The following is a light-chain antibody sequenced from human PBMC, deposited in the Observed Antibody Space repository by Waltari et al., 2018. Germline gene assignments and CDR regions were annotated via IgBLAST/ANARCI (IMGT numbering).Light chain of an antibody. CDR2: GST. CDR3: QSYDTSLSVV. Sequence: QSVLTQPPSVSAAPGPRVTISCTGSGSNIAAGSDVPWYQQLPRAAPKLLIYGSTSRPLGVPARFFGSTSGTSASLAITGLQAEDEADYYCQSYDTSLSVVFGGGTKLTVL. J-gene: IGLJ3*02. V-gene: IGLV1-40*01. CDR1: GSNIAAGSD.